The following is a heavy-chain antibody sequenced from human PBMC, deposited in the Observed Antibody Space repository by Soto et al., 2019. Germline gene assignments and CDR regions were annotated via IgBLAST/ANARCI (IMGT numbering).Heavy chain of an antibody. Sequence: NLSPTCTASGTSISTYYRSWIRQPPGKGLEWSANIHYSGTTNYNLSLKRRVTMSVDSAKNQFSLQLSSVTAADTAVYFCTKYRRTDAEGYSFDYWGQGALVTVS. V-gene: IGHV4-59*01. CDR2: IHYSGTT. CDR3: TKYRRTDAEGYSFDY. J-gene: IGHJ4*02. D-gene: IGHD2-15*01. CDR1: GTSISTYY.